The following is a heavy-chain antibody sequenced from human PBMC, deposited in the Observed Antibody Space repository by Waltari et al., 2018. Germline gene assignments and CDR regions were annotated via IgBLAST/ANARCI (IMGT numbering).Heavy chain of an antibody. CDR2: INHSGRT. V-gene: IGHV4-34*01. Sequence: QVQLQQWGAGLLKPSETLSLTCAVYGGSFSGYYWSWIRQPPGKGLEWIGEINHSGRTNHNPALKSRVTRAVATSKNQFALKLSTVTAADTAVYYCARGAFSLWFGELAGWWGFDYWGQGTLVTVSS. CDR3: ARGAFSLWFGELAGWWGFDY. J-gene: IGHJ4*02. CDR1: GGSFSGYY. D-gene: IGHD3-10*01.